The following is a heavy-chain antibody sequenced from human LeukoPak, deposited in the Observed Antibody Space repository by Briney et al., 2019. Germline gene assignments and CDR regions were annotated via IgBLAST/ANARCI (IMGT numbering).Heavy chain of an antibody. J-gene: IGHJ4*02. CDR3: AKDLEYSYGHDY. CDR1: GFSFSSYA. D-gene: IGHD5-18*01. Sequence: GGSLRLSCAASGFSFSSYAMSWVRQAPGKGLEWVSAISGSGGSTYYADSVKGRFTISRDNSKNTLYLQMNSLGAEDTAVYYCAKDLEYSYGHDYWGQGTLVTVSS. CDR2: ISGSGGST. V-gene: IGHV3-23*01.